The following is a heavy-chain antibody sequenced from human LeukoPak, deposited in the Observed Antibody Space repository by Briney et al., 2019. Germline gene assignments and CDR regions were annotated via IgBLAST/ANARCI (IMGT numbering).Heavy chain of an antibody. D-gene: IGHD1-1*01. CDR1: GGSISSNY. J-gene: IGHJ3*02. V-gene: IGHV4-30-4*01. CDR2: IYYSGST. CDR3: ARVAGTTAFDI. Sequence: SETLSLTCTVSGGSISSNYWSWIRQPPGKGLEWIGYIYYSGSTYYNPSLKSRVTISVDTSKNQFSLKLSSVTAADTAVYYCARVAGTTAFDIWGQGTMVTVSS.